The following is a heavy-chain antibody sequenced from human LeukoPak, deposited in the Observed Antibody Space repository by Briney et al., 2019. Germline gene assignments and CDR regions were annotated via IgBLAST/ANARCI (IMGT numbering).Heavy chain of an antibody. J-gene: IGHJ3*02. D-gene: IGHD4-23*01. Sequence: ASVKVSCEASGYTFTSYYMDWVRQAPGQGLEWMGIINPSGGSTSYAQKFQGRVTMTRDMSTSTVYMELSSLRSEDTAVYYCASLAGGNSESGDAFDIWGQGTMVTVSS. CDR2: INPSGGST. CDR3: ASLAGGNSESGDAFDI. V-gene: IGHV1-46*01. CDR1: GYTFTSYY.